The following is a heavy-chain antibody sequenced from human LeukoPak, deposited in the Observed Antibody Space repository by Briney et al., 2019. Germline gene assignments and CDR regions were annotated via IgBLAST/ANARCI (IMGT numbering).Heavy chain of an antibody. CDR2: MNPNSGNT. CDR1: GYTFTSYD. CDR3: ARSPTMTPFDY. V-gene: IGHV1-8*03. D-gene: IGHD3-22*01. Sequence: GASVKVSCKASGYTFTSYDINWVRQATGQGLEWMGWMNPNSGNTGYAQKFQGRVTITRNTSISTAYMELSSLRSEDAAVYYCARSPTMTPFDYWGQGTLVTVSS. J-gene: IGHJ4*02.